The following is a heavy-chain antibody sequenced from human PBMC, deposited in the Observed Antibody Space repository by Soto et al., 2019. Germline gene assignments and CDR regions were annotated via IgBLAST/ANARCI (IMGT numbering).Heavy chain of an antibody. J-gene: IGHJ4*02. CDR2: IYPGDYET. CDR3: ARFRVGGYCTSDVCYHFDS. V-gene: IGHV5-51*01. D-gene: IGHD2-8*01. CDR1: GYSFTRYW. Sequence: EVQLVQSGAEVKKPGESLKISCKGSGYSFTRYWIGWVRQMPGKGLEWMGIIYPGDYETRYSPSFQGQVTISVDTSISTAYLQWSSLKASDTAMYYCARFRVGGYCTSDVCYHFDSWGQGTLVTVSS.